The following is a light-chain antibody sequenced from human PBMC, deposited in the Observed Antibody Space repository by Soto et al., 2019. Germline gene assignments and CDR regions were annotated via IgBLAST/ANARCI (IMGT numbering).Light chain of an antibody. J-gene: IGKJ4*01. CDR1: QSVNNY. CDR3: HQRSNWPLT. Sequence: EIVLTQSPATLSLSPGERATLSCRASQSVNNYLAWYQQKPGQAPRLLIYDASSRATDIPARFSGSGSGTDFTLTISSLVPEDFATYYCHQRSNWPLTFGGGTKVDIK. CDR2: DAS. V-gene: IGKV3-11*01.